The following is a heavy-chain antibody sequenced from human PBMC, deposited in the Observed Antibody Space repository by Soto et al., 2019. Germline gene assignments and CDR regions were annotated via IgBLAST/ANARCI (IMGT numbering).Heavy chain of an antibody. V-gene: IGHV4-30-4*01. CDR2: IYYSGST. CDR3: ARVWGVVMYGDGMDV. Sequence: SETLSLTCTVSGGSISSGDYYWSWIRQPPGKGLEWIGYIYYSGSTYYSPSLKSRVTISVDTSKNQFSLKLSSVTAADTAVYYCARVWGVVMYGDGMDVSGQGTTGT. CDR1: GGSISSGDYY. J-gene: IGHJ6*02. D-gene: IGHD3-3*01.